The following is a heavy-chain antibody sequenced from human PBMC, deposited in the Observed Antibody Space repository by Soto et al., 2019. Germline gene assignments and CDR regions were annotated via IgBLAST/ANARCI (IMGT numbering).Heavy chain of an antibody. CDR2: IYPGDSAT. CDR1: GYSFTSYW. V-gene: IGHV5-51*01. Sequence: EVQLVQSGAEVKKPGESLKISCKGSGYSFTSYWIGWVRQMPGKGLEWMGIIYPGDSATRYRPSFQGQVTISADKSITTADQQWSSLKASDTAMYYCARQPTMVRGVIGGWFDPWGQGTLVTVSS. D-gene: IGHD3-10*01. CDR3: ARQPTMVRGVIGGWFDP. J-gene: IGHJ5*02.